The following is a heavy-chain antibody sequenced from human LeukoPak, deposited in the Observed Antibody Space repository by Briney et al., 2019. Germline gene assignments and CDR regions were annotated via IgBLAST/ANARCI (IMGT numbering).Heavy chain of an antibody. V-gene: IGHV3-30*18. CDR1: GFTFSSYG. J-gene: IGHJ4*02. CDR2: ISYDGSNK. CDR3: AKGMYYDILTGYLDY. Sequence: PGGSLRLPCAASGFTFSSYGMHWVRQAPGKGLEWVAVISYDGSNKYYADSVKGRFTISRDNSKNTLYLQMNSLRAEDTAVYYCAKGMYYDILTGYLDYWGQGTLVTVFS. D-gene: IGHD3-9*01.